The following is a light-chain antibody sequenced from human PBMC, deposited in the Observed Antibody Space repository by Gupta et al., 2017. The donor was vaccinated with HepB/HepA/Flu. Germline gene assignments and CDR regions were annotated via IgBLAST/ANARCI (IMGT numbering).Light chain of an antibody. V-gene: IGKV3-15*01. J-gene: IGKJ4*01. Sequence: EIVMTQSPATLSVSPGERATLSCRASQSVSSNLAWYQQKPGQAPRLLIYGASTRDTGIPARFSGSGSGTEFTLTISSLQSEDFAVYYCQQYNNWPPLTVGGGTKVEIK. CDR1: QSVSSN. CDR2: GAS. CDR3: QQYNNWPPLT.